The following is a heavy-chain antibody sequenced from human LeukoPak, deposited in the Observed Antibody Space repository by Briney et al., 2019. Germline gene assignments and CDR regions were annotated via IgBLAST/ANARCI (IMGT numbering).Heavy chain of an antibody. J-gene: IGHJ5*02. CDR1: GYGFTSSW. CDR3: ARQPGAGWFDP. V-gene: IGHV5-51*01. D-gene: IGHD3-10*01. CDR2: INPGDSDT. Sequence: GESLQISCQASGYGFTSSWIGWARPMPGKGLEWMAIINPGDSDTRYSPSFQGQVTISADKSISTVYLQWGSLKASDTAMYYCARQPGAGWFDPWGQGTLVTVSS.